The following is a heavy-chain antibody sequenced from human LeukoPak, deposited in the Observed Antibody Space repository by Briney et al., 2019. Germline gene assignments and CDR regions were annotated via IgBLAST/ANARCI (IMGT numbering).Heavy chain of an antibody. CDR1: GGSFSGYY. CDR3: ARGRTSGLWYFDL. J-gene: IGHJ2*01. V-gene: IGHV4-34*01. CDR2: INHSGST. D-gene: IGHD3-3*01. Sequence: ETLSLTCAVYGGSFSGYYWSWIRQPPGKGLEWIGEINHSGSTNYNPSLKSRGTISVDTSKNQFSLKLSSVTAADTAVYYCARGRTSGLWYFDLWGRGTLVTVSS.